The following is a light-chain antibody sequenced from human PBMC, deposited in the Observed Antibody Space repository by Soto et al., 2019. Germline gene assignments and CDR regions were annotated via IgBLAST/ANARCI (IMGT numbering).Light chain of an antibody. CDR1: SSNIGAGYD. CDR3: QTYGSSLSGVV. Sequence: QSVMTQPPSVSGAPGQRVTISCTGSSSNIGAGYDVHWYQQLPGTAPKLLIYGNSNRPSGVTDRFSGSKSGTSASLAITGRKAEYEADYYCQTYGSSLSGVVFGGGTKLTV. J-gene: IGLJ2*01. CDR2: GNS. V-gene: IGLV1-40*01.